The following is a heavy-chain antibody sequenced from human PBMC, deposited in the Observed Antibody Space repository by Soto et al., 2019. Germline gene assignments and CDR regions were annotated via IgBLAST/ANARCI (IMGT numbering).Heavy chain of an antibody. CDR3: ARGVVPAASRAFDI. J-gene: IGHJ3*02. D-gene: IGHD2-2*01. CDR2: ISYSGST. Sequence: SETLSLTCIVSGVSISSGYCTWIRQSPGKGLEWIGYISYSGSTNYNPSLKSRVTISVDTSKNQFSLKLSSVTAADTAVYYCARGVVPAASRAFDIWGQGTMVTVSS. V-gene: IGHV4-59*08. CDR1: GVSISSGY.